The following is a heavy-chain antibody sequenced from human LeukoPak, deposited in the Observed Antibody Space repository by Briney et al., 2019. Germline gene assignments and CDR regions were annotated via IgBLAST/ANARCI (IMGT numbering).Heavy chain of an antibody. J-gene: IGHJ4*02. V-gene: IGHV4-39*01. CDR1: GGSISRSSYY. D-gene: IGHD5-12*01. Sequence: SETLSLTCTVSGGSISRSSYYWGSIRQPPGKGLERIGSIYYSGSTYYNPSLKSRVTVSVDTSKNQFSLKLSSVTAADTAVYYCARRGGYSGYDLGIDYWGQGTVVTVSS. CDR2: IYYSGST. CDR3: ARRGGYSGYDLGIDY.